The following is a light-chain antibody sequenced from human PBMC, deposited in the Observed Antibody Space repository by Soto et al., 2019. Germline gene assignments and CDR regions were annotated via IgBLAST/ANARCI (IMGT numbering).Light chain of an antibody. V-gene: IGKV3-20*01. CDR3: QQYGSSPWT. Sequence: EIVFTQSPGTLSLSPGERATLSCRASQSLGSGYLAWYQHKPGQAPRLLFHGASNRATGIPDRFSGSGSGTDFTLIISRLEPEDFAVYYCQQYGSSPWTFGQGTKVDIK. CDR1: QSLGSGY. J-gene: IGKJ1*01. CDR2: GAS.